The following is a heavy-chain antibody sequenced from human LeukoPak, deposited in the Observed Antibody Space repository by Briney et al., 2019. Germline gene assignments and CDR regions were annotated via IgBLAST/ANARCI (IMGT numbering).Heavy chain of an antibody. CDR3: ARGSVFYGAGSYYNLRDAFDI. CDR1: GFIFSNYW. CDR2: INSDGSTT. Sequence: GGSLRLSCAASGFIFSNYWMHWVRQAPGKGLVWVSHINSDGSTTTYADSVRGRFTISRDNAKNTLYLQMNSLRAEDTAVYYCARGSVFYGAGSYYNLRDAFDIWGQGTMVTVSS. D-gene: IGHD3-10*01. V-gene: IGHV3-74*01. J-gene: IGHJ3*02.